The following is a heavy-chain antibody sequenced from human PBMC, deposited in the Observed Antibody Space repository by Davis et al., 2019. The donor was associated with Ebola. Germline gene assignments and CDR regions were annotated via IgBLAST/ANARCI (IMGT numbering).Heavy chain of an antibody. CDR2: INPNDGRT. D-gene: IGHD5-12*01. CDR3: ARGDFVDIDY. CDR1: GYTFTNYY. V-gene: IGHV1-46*01. J-gene: IGHJ4*02. Sequence: ASVKVSCKASGYTFTNYYMHWVRQAPGQGLEWMGMINPNDGRTIYAQKFQGRVTMTTDTSASTVYMELSSLRSEDTAVYYCARGDFVDIDYWGQGTLVTVSS.